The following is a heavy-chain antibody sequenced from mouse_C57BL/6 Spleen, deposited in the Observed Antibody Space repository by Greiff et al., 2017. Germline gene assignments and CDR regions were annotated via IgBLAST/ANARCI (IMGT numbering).Heavy chain of an antibody. CDR1: GFTFSDAW. D-gene: IGHD1-1*02. CDR2: IRNKANNHAT. CDR3: TRALSHHFDY. Sequence: EVKVVESGGGLVQPGGSMKLSCAASGFTFSDAWMDWVRQSPEKGLEWVAEIRNKANNHATYYAESVKGRFTISRDDSKSSVYLQMNSLRAEDTGIYYCTRALSHHFDYWGQGTTLTVSS. V-gene: IGHV6-6*01. J-gene: IGHJ2*01.